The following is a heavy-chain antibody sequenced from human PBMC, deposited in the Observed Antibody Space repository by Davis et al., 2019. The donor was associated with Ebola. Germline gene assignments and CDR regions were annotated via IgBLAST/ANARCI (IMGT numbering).Heavy chain of an antibody. CDR1: GFTFDDFG. V-gene: IGHV3-20*04. CDR3: ARQGNDDILTALGY. D-gene: IGHD3-9*01. CDR2: INWDGGRNWKGGST. Sequence: PGGSLRLSCTASGFTFDDFGMSWVRQAPGKGLEWVSGINWDGGRNWKGGSTGYADSVKGRFTISRDNAKNSLSLQMNSLRAEDTAVYYCARQGNDDILTALGYWGQGTLVTVSS. J-gene: IGHJ4*02.